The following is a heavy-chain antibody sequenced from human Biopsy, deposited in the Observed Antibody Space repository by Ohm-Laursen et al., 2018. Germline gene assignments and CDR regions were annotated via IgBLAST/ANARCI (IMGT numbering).Heavy chain of an antibody. D-gene: IGHD6-19*01. CDR2: IYDRGSTA. Sequence: GTLSLTCTVSGDSVSSGSFYWTWIRQPPGQGLEYIGYIYDRGSTANYNPSLESRVTMSVDMPKNQFSLKLSSVTAADPAIYYCARGMRSSGWPYFDSWGQGTLVTASS. CDR1: GDSVSSGSFY. V-gene: IGHV4-61*01. J-gene: IGHJ4*02. CDR3: ARGMRSSGWPYFDS.